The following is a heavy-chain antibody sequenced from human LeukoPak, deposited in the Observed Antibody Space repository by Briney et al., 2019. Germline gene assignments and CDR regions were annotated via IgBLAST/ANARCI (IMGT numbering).Heavy chain of an antibody. Sequence: GGSLRLSCAASGFTFSTYTMKWVRQAPGKGLEWVSSISSGSRYISYADSLKGRFTIYRDNAKSSLYLQMNSLRAEDTAVYYCATGAYYDSSGYRYFDYWGEGTLVTVSS. CDR3: ATGAYYDSSGYRYFDY. D-gene: IGHD3-22*01. V-gene: IGHV3-21*01. J-gene: IGHJ4*02. CDR2: ISSGSRYI. CDR1: GFTFSTYT.